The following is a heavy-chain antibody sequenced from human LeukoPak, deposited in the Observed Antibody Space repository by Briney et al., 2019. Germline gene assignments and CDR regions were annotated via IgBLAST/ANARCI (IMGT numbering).Heavy chain of an antibody. CDR3: ARDWSYDFWSGYRSYYFDY. CDR1: GYTFTSYG. Sequence: ASVKVSCKASGYTFTSYGISWVRQAPGQGLEWMGWISAYNGNTNNAQKLQGRVTMTTDTSTSTAYMELRSLRSDDTAVYYCARDWSYDFWSGYRSYYFDYWGQGTLVTVSS. J-gene: IGHJ4*02. D-gene: IGHD3-3*01. V-gene: IGHV1-18*01. CDR2: ISAYNGNT.